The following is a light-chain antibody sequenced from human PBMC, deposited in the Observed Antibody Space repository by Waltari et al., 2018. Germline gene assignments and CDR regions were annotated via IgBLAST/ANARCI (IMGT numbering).Light chain of an antibody. CDR1: QLGDKN. Sequence: YELTHPPSVSVSPGQTASITCSGDQLGDKNVCWYQQKPGQSPILVIYQDSKRPSGIPERFSGSNSGNTATLTISGTQSMDEADYYCQAWDSSTVVFGGGTKLTVL. CDR3: QAWDSSTVV. V-gene: IGLV3-1*01. J-gene: IGLJ2*01. CDR2: QDS.